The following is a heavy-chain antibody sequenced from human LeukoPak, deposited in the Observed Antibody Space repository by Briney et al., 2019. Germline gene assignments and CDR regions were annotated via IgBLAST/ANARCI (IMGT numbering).Heavy chain of an antibody. CDR1: GDSITSFY. V-gene: IGHV4-59*08. D-gene: IGHD3-3*01. CDR3: ARTEFYDFWSGYPTAFDY. J-gene: IGHJ4*02. CDR2: IYYSGST. Sequence: SETLSLTCTVSGDSITSFYWTWIRQHPGKGLERIGYIYYSGSTNYNPSLRSRVTISIDTTRNQFSLNLTSVTAADTAMYYCARTEFYDFWSGYPTAFDYWGQGILVTVSS.